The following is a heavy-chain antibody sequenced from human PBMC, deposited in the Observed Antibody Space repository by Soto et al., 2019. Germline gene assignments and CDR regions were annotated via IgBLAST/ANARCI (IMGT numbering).Heavy chain of an antibody. CDR1: GYIFSDYG. CDR3: ARPVTSPGHLDI. CDR2: ISAYNGNT. Sequence: QVQLVQSGAEVKKPGASVKVSCKSSGYIFSDYGITWVRQAPGQGLEGMGWISAYNGNTDYAQKFQDRLTLATDTSTSTAYMELRSLRSDDTALYYGARPVTSPGHLDIWGQGRMVTDSS. J-gene: IGHJ3*02. D-gene: IGHD4-4*01. V-gene: IGHV1-18*01.